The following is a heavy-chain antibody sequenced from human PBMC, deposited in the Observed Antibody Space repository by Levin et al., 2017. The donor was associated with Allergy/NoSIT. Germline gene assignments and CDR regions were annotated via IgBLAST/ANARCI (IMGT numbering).Heavy chain of an antibody. Sequence: AASVKVSCKASGGTFSSYAISWVRQAPGQGLEWMGRIIPILGIANYAQKFQGRVTITADKSTSTAYMELSSLRSEDTAVYYCARGRSARDYYGSGAANDAFDIWGQGTMVTVSS. J-gene: IGHJ3*02. CDR1: GGTFSSYA. D-gene: IGHD3-10*01. V-gene: IGHV1-69*04. CDR3: ARGRSARDYYGSGAANDAFDI. CDR2: IIPILGIA.